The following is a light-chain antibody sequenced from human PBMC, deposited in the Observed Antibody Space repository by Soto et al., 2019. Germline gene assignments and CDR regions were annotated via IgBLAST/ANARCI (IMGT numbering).Light chain of an antibody. J-gene: IGLJ1*01. V-gene: IGLV1-51*02. CDR3: GAWDDSVGTYV. CDR1: SSNIGTSS. CDR2: ENN. Sequence: QSALTQPPSVSAAPGQRVTISCSGSSSNIGTSSVSWYQHLPGTVPKLLMYENNERPSGIPDRFSGSKSATSATLDITGLQTGDEADYYCGAWDDSVGTYVFGTGTKLTVL.